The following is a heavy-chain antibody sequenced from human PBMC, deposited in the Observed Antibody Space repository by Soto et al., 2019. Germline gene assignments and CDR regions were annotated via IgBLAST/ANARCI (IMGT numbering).Heavy chain of an antibody. Sequence: QVQLVQSGAEVKKPGSSVRVSCKASGTIFSSYTISWVRQAPGQGLEWMGRIIPILGETNSAQKFHGRVTLTADKSTNTAYMELNSVRLEDTALYYCARGLGGRMDDWGQGTTVTLSS. CDR2: IIPILGET. CDR3: ARGLGGRMDD. V-gene: IGHV1-69*08. J-gene: IGHJ6*02. CDR1: GTIFSSYT. D-gene: IGHD3-16*01.